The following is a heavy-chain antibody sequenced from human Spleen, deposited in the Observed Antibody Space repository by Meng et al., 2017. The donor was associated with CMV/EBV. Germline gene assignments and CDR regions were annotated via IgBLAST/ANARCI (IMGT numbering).Heavy chain of an antibody. D-gene: IGHD3-16*01. CDR2: IRYDGTHD. J-gene: IGHJ5*02. V-gene: IGHV3-30*02. CDR1: GFTFSDYA. CDR3: AKSMGAYSNNWFDP. Sequence: GGSLRLSCAASGFTFSDYAMHWVRQTPGKGLEWVAFIRYDGTHDSYGDSVKGRFTISSDDSKKTLYLQMNSLRAEDTGVYYCAKSMGAYSNNWFDPWGQGTLVTVSS.